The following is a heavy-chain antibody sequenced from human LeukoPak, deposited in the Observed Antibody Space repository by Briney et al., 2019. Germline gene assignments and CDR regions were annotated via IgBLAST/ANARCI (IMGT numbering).Heavy chain of an antibody. CDR1: GFTFSNYN. D-gene: IGHD5-18*01. J-gene: IGHJ4*02. CDR3: AREYSTAMIGYFDY. CDR2: IWYDGSNK. Sequence: GGSLRLSCAASGFTFSNYNMNWVRQAPGKGLEWVAVIWYDGSNKYYADSVKGRFTISRDNSKNTLYLQMNSLRAEDTAVYYCAREYSTAMIGYFDYWGQGTLVTVSS. V-gene: IGHV3-33*08.